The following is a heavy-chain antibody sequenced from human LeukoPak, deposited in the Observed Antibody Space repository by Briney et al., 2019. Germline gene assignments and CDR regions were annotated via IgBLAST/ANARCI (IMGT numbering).Heavy chain of an antibody. J-gene: IGHJ6*03. Sequence: PGGSLRLSCTASGFTFDDYGMHWVRQAPGKGLEWVACIRYDGSNKYYADSVKGRFTISRDNSKNTLYLQMNSLRAEDTAVYYCAKVLLWFGERLSEMKYYMDVWGKGTTVTISS. V-gene: IGHV3-30*02. CDR3: AKVLLWFGERLSEMKYYMDV. D-gene: IGHD3-10*01. CDR2: IRYDGSNK. CDR1: GFTFDDYG.